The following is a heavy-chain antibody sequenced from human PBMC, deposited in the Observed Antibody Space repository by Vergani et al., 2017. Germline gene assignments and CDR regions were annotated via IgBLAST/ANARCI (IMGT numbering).Heavy chain of an antibody. CDR1: GGSISSSSYY. CDR2: IYYSGST. V-gene: IGHV4-39*07. D-gene: IGHD2-2*01. J-gene: IGHJ5*02. CDR3: ARDGWDCSSTSCWXFDP. Sequence: QLQLQESGPGLVKPSETLSLTCTVSGGSISSSSYYWGWIRQPPGKGLEWIGSIYYSGSTYYNPSLKRRVTISVDTSKNQFSLKLSSVTAADTAVYYCARDGWDCSSTSCWXFDPWGQGTLVTVSS.